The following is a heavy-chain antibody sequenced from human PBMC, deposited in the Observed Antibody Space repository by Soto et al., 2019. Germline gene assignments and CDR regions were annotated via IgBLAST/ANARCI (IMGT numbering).Heavy chain of an antibody. CDR3: AKAGSSSWNAEFDY. J-gene: IGHJ4*02. D-gene: IGHD6-13*01. Sequence: ASVKVSCKVSGYTLTELSMHWVRQAPGKGLEWMGGFDPEDGETIYAQKFQGRVTMTEDTSTDTAYMQLDSLRGEDTAVYFCAKAGSSSWNAEFDYWGLGTLVTVSS. V-gene: IGHV1-24*01. CDR1: GYTLTELS. CDR2: FDPEDGET.